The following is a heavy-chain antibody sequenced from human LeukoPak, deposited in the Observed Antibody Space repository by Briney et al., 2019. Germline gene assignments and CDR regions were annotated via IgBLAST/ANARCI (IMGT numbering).Heavy chain of an antibody. D-gene: IGHD5-24*01. CDR2: RWYDGSNK. CDR3: ARGDGYNDAEYLQH. CDR1: GFTFSSYG. Sequence: PGRSLRLSCAAYGFTFSSYGMHWVRQAPGKGLEWVAVRWYDGSNKYYGDSVKGRFTISRDNSKKTLYLQMNSLRVEDTAVYYCARGDGYNDAEYLQHWGQGTLVTVS. J-gene: IGHJ1*01. V-gene: IGHV3-33*01.